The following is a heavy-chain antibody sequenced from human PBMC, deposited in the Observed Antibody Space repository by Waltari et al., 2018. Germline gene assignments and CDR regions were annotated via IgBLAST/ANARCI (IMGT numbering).Heavy chain of an antibody. Sequence: QLQLQESGPGLVKPSETLSLTCTVSGGSISSSSYYWGWIRQPPGKGLEWIGSIYYSGSTYYNPSLKSRVTISVDTSKNQFSLKLSSVTAADTAVYYCARDSVGIAVADYYYYYGMDVWGQGTTVTVSS. J-gene: IGHJ6*02. CDR1: GGSISSSSYY. D-gene: IGHD6-19*01. CDR2: IYYSGST. V-gene: IGHV4-39*07. CDR3: ARDSVGIAVADYYYYYGMDV.